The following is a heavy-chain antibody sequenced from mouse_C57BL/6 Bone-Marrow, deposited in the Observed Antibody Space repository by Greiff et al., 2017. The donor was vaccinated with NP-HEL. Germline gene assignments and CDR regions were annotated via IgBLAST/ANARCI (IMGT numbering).Heavy chain of an antibody. CDR2: IHPNSGST. CDR1: GYTFTSYW. V-gene: IGHV1-64*01. J-gene: IGHJ2*01. CDR3: APITTVVATGDY. Sequence: QVQLQQPGAELVKPGASVKLSCKASGYTFTSYWMHWVKQRPGQGLEWIGMIHPNSGSTNYNEKFKSKATLTVDKSSSTAYMQLSSLTSEDSAVYYCAPITTVVATGDYWGQGTTLTVSS. D-gene: IGHD1-1*01.